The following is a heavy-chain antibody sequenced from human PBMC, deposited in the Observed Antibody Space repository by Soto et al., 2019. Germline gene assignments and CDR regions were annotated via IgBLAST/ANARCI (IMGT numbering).Heavy chain of an antibody. CDR2: MNPDTGNT. V-gene: IGHV1-8*01. CDR1: GYTFTSYN. J-gene: IGHJ6*02. D-gene: IGHD3-16*02. Sequence: ASVKVSCKASGYTFTSYNFNWVRQATGQGLEWMGWMNPDTGNTGYGEKFQGRVTMTRDTSISTAYMELTSLKSEDTAVYYCARQWELSGYYYGMDVWGQGTTVTSP. CDR3: ARQWELSGYYYGMDV.